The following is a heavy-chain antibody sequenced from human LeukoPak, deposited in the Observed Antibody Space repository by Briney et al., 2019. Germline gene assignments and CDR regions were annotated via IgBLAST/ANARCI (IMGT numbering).Heavy chain of an antibody. CDR1: GFTFSSYE. CDR2: ISSSGSTI. J-gene: IGHJ4*02. CDR3: ARDAGFGAYVDY. Sequence: PGGSLRLSCAASGFTFSSYEMNWVRQAPGKGLKWVSYISSSGSTIYYADSVKGRFTISRDNAKNSLYLQMNSLRAEDTAVYYCARDAGFGAYVDYWGQGTLVTVSS. V-gene: IGHV3-48*03. D-gene: IGHD3-16*01.